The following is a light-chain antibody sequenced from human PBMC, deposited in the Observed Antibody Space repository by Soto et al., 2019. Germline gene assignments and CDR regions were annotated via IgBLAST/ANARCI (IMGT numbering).Light chain of an antibody. J-gene: IGLJ2*01. CDR2: DVG. Sequence: QSALTQPASVSGSPGQSITISCTGTSSDVGGYNYVSWYQQHPGKAPKLMIYDVGYRPSGVSNRFSASKSGNTASLTISGLQAEDEADYYCSSYTSSSTLLFGGGTKLTVL. V-gene: IGLV2-14*01. CDR1: SSDVGGYNY. CDR3: SSYTSSSTLL.